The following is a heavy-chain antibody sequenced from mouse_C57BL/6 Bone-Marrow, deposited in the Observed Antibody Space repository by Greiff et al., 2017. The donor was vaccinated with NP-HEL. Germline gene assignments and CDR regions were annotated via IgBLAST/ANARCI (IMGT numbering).Heavy chain of an antibody. CDR1: GFTFSSYG. V-gene: IGHV5-6*02. Sequence: EVKLVESGGDLVKPGGSLKLSCAASGFTFSSYGMSWVRQTPDKRLEWVATISSGGSYTYYPESVKGRFTISRDNAKNTLYLQMSSLKSEDTAMYYCARRSGSSLFDYWGQGTTLTVSS. D-gene: IGHD1-1*01. CDR2: ISSGGSYT. CDR3: ARRSGSSLFDY. J-gene: IGHJ2*01.